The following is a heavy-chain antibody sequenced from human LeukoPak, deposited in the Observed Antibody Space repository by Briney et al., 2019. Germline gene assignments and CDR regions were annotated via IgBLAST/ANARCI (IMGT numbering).Heavy chain of an antibody. Sequence: SETLSLTCTVSGYSISSGYYWGWIRQPPGKGLEWIGSIYHSGSTYYNPSLKSRVTISVDTSKNQFSLKLSSVTAADTAVYYCAREVSIAVAGTHFWGQGTLVTVSS. CDR3: AREVSIAVAGTHF. D-gene: IGHD6-19*01. J-gene: IGHJ4*02. V-gene: IGHV4-38-2*02. CDR1: GYSISSGYY. CDR2: IYHSGST.